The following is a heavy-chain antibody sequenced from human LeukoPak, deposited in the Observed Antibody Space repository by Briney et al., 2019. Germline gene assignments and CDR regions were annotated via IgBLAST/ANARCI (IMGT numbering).Heavy chain of an antibody. D-gene: IGHD1-26*01. CDR2: INPNSGGT. J-gene: IGHJ5*02. V-gene: IGHV1-2*02. Sequence: ASVKVSCKASGYTFTGYYMRWVRQAPGQGLEWMGWINPNSGGTNYAQKFQGRVTMTRDTSISTAYMELSRLRSDDTAVYYCARDLIYWAYSGSCPWGQGTLVTVSS. CDR1: GYTFTGYY. CDR3: ARDLIYWAYSGSCP.